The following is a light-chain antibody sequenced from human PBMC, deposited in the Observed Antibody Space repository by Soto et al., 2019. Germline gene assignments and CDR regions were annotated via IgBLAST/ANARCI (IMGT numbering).Light chain of an antibody. CDR1: SSDVGGYNY. J-gene: IGLJ2*01. CDR3: SSYTSSSTLVV. CDR2: EVS. Sequence: QSALTQPASVSGSPGQSITISCTGTSSDVGGYNYVSWYQQHPGKDPKLMIYEVSNRPSGVSNRFSGSKSGNTASLTISGLQAEDEAGYSCSSYTSSSTLVVFGGGTKLTVL. V-gene: IGLV2-14*01.